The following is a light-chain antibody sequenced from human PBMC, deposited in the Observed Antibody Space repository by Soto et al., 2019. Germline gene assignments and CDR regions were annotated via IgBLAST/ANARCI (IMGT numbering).Light chain of an antibody. J-gene: IGKJ1*01. CDR1: QSVSSSY. V-gene: IGKV3-20*01. CDR2: GAS. Sequence: EIVFTQSPGTLSLSPGERATLSCRASQSVSSSYLAWYQQKPGQAPRLLIYGASSRATGIPDRFSGRGSGTDFTLTISRLEPEDFAVYYCQQYGSSPRTVGTGTKGDIK. CDR3: QQYGSSPRT.